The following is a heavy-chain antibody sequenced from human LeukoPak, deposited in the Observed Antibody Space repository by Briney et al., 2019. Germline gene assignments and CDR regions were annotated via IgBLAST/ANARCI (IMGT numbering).Heavy chain of an antibody. CDR3: ARGWELLSGGAFDI. V-gene: IGHV4-31*03. D-gene: IGHD1-26*01. CDR2: IYYSGST. Sequence: SETLSLTCTVSGGSISNTNYYWSWLRQHPGKGLEWIGYIYYSGSTYYNPSLKSRVTISVDTSKNQFSLKLSSVTAADTAVYYCARGWELLSGGAFDIWGQGTMVTVSS. J-gene: IGHJ3*02. CDR1: GGSISNTNYY.